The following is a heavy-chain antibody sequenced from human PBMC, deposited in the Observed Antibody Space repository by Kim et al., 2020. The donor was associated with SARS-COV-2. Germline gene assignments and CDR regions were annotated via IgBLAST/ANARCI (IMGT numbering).Heavy chain of an antibody. V-gene: IGHV3-23*01. Sequence: GGSLRLSCAASGFTFSSYAMSWVRQAPGKGLEWVSAISGSGGSTYYADSVKGRFTISRDNSKNTLYLQMNSLRAEDTAVYYCAKDGETNTHDVRSWYGMDVWGQGTTVTVSS. CDR2: ISGSGGST. J-gene: IGHJ6*02. D-gene: IGHD6-13*01. CDR3: AKDGETNTHDVRSWYGMDV. CDR1: GFTFSSYA.